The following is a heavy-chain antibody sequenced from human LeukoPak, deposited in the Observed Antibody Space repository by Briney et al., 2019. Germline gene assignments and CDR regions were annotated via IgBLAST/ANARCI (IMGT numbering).Heavy chain of an antibody. Sequence: GGSLRLSCAASGFTFSSYAMSWVRQAPGKGLEWVSAISGSGGSTYYADSVKGRFTISRDNSKNTLYLQMNSLRAEDTAVYYCAKVLRLGELSLYSYYFDYWGQGTLVTVSS. D-gene: IGHD3-16*02. CDR1: GFTFSSYA. CDR2: ISGSGGST. V-gene: IGHV3-23*01. CDR3: AKVLRLGELSLYSYYFDY. J-gene: IGHJ4*02.